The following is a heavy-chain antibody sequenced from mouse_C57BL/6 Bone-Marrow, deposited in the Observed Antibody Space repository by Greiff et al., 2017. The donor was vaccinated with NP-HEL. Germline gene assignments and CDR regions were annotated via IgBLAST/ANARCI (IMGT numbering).Heavy chain of an antibody. CDR1: GYTFTDYN. V-gene: IGHV1-18*01. Sequence: EVQLQQSGPELVKPGASVKIPCKASGYTFTDYNMDWVTQSHGKSLEWIGELNPNNGGPLYNQKFKGKATLTVDKSSSTAYRELRSLTSEDTAVYYCARKVGGYYPAWFAYWGQGTLVTVSA. CDR3: ARKVGGYYPAWFAY. J-gene: IGHJ3*01. CDR2: LNPNNGGP. D-gene: IGHD2-3*01.